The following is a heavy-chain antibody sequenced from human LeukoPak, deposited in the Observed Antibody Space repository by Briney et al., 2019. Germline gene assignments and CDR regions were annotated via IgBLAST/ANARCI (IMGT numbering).Heavy chain of an antibody. V-gene: IGHV4-59*08. CDR1: GGSISSYY. J-gene: IGHJ6*02. CDR2: IYYSGST. D-gene: IGHD6-13*01. CDR3: ARGMQQLPSYYYGMDV. Sequence: SETLSLTCTVSGGSISSYYWSWIRQPPGKGLEWIGYIYYSGSTNYNPSLKSRVTISVDTSKNQFSLKLSSVTAADTAVYYCARGMQQLPSYYYGMDVWGQGTTVTVSS.